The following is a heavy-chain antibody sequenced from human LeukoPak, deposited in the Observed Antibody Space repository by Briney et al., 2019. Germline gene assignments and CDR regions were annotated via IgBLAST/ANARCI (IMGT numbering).Heavy chain of an antibody. J-gene: IGHJ4*02. CDR1: GGSIGSHIFY. CDR3: GKVGSNSNS. CDR2: IYYTGDT. D-gene: IGHD4-23*01. V-gene: IGHV4-31*03. Sequence: SETLSLTCTVSGGSIGSHIFYWNWIRQRPGEGLEWIGYIYYTGDTFYNPSLKSRVRISLDTSENQFSLTMSSVTAADTAMYYCGKVGSNSNSWGQGTLVTVSP.